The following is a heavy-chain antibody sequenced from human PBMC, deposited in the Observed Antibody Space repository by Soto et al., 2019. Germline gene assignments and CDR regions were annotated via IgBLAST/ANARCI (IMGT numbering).Heavy chain of an antibody. Sequence: GGSLRLSCAASGFTFSSYSMNWVRQAPGKGLEWVSYISSSSSTIYYADSVKGRFTISRDNAKNSLYLQMNSLRAEDTAVYYCARDPSGALGALDDCSGGSCYLDAFDIWGQGTMVTVSS. CDR2: ISSSSSTI. CDR1: GFTFSSYS. D-gene: IGHD2-15*01. J-gene: IGHJ3*02. V-gene: IGHV3-48*01. CDR3: ARDPSGALGALDDCSGGSCYLDAFDI.